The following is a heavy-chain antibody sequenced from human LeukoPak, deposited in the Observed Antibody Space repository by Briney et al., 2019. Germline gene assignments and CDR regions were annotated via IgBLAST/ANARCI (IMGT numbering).Heavy chain of an antibody. V-gene: IGHV3-7*01. D-gene: IGHD2-2*01. J-gene: IGHJ5*02. CDR3: AGSVYCSSTSCAGFDP. CDR1: GFTFSSYW. Sequence: PGGSLRLSCAASGFTFSSYWMSWSRQAPGKGLEWMANIKQDGSEKYYVDSVKGRFTISRDNAKNSLYLQMNSLRAEDTAVYYCAGSVYCSSTSCAGFDPWGQGTLVTVSS. CDR2: IKQDGSEK.